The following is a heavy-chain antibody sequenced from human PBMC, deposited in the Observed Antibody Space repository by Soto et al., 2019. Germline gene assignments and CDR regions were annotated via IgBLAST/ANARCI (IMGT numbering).Heavy chain of an antibody. V-gene: IGHV3-23*01. D-gene: IGHD5-12*01. CDR2: ISGSGGST. CDR3: AKLELNIAATIPDPIDY. Sequence: GGSLRLSCAASGFTFSSYAMSWVRQAPGKGLEWVSAISGSGGSTYYADSVKGRFTISRDNSKNTLYLQMNSLRAEDTAVYYCAKLELNIAATIPDPIDYWGQGTLITGSS. J-gene: IGHJ4*02. CDR1: GFTFSSYA.